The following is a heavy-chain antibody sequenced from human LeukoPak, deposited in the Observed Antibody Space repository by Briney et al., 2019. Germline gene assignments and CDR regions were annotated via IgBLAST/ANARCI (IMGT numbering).Heavy chain of an antibody. CDR3: ARASYPYYYDSSGYYFDY. Sequence: SQTLSLTCTVSGGPISSGGYYWSWIRQHPGKGLEWIGYIYYSGSTYYNPSLKSRVTISVDTSKNQFSLKLSSVTAADTAVYYCARASYPYYYDSSGYYFDYWGQGTLVTVSS. D-gene: IGHD3-22*01. CDR1: GGPISSGGYY. V-gene: IGHV4-31*03. CDR2: IYYSGST. J-gene: IGHJ4*02.